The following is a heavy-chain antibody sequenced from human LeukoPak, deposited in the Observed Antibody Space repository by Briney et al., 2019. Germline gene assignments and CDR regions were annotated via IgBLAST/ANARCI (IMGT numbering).Heavy chain of an antibody. CDR3: ARDRYYDILTGPEAFDI. V-gene: IGHV3-66*01. CDR1: GFTFGDCG. D-gene: IGHD3-9*01. J-gene: IGHJ3*02. CDR2: IYSGGST. Sequence: GGSLRLSCITSGFTFGDCGMSWVRQAPGKGLEWVSVIYSGGSTYYADSVKGRFTISRDNSKNTLYLQMNSLRAEDTAVYYCARDRYYDILTGPEAFDIWGQGTMVTVSS.